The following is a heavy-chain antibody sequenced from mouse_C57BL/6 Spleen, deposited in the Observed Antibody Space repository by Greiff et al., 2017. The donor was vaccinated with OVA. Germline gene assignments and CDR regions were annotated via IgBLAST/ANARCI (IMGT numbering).Heavy chain of an antibody. J-gene: IGHJ2*01. CDR3: ARGDHGY. V-gene: IGHV1-82*01. CDR1: GYAFSSSW. Sequence: QVQLQQSGPELVKPGASVKISCKASGYAFSSSWMNWVKQRPGKGLEWIGRIYPGGGDTNYNGKFKGKATLTADKSSSTAYMQLSSLTSEDSAVYFCARGDHGYWGQGTTLTVSS. CDR2: IYPGGGDT.